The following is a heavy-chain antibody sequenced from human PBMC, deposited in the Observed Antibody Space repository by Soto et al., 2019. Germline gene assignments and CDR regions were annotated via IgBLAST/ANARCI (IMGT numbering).Heavy chain of an antibody. D-gene: IGHD1-26*01. J-gene: IGHJ5*02. Sequence: SETLSLTCTVSGGSISSSSYYWGWIRQPPGKGLEWIGSIYYSGSTYYNPSLKSRVTISVDTSKNQFSLKLSSVTAADTAVYYCARQAAGRARWFDPWGQGTLVTVSS. CDR2: IYYSGST. V-gene: IGHV4-39*01. CDR3: ARQAAGRARWFDP. CDR1: GGSISSSSYY.